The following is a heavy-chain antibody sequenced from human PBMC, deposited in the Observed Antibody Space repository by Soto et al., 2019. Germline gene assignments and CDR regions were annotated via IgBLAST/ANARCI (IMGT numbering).Heavy chain of an antibody. J-gene: IGHJ6*02. D-gene: IGHD3-3*01. V-gene: IGHV4-59*01. CDR2: IYYSGGT. CDR3: ARGYYDFWSGYHPYGMDV. Sequence: LSLTCTVSGGSISSYYWSWIRQPPGKGLEWIGYIYYSGGTNYNPSLKSRVTISVDTSKNQFSLKLSSVTAADTAVYYCARGYYDFWSGYHPYGMDVWGQGTTVTVSS. CDR1: GGSISSYY.